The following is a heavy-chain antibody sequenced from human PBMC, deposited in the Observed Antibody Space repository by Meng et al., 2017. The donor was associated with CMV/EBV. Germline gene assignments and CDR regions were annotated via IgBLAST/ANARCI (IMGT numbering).Heavy chain of an antibody. J-gene: IGHJ6*02. Sequence: GGSLRLSCVASGFSVTTYMSWVRQAPGMGLECVSVLLPDDNTNYADSVRGRFTISRDNSKNTLYLQMNSLRVEDTAVYYCARGLNGMDVWGQGTTVTVSS. CDR1: GFSVTTY. V-gene: IGHV3-53*01. CDR2: LLPDDNT. CDR3: ARGLNGMDV.